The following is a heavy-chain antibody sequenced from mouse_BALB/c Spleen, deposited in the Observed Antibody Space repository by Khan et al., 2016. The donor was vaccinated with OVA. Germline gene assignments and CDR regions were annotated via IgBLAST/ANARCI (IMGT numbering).Heavy chain of an antibody. CDR1: GYTFTTYW. Sequence: VQLQESGAELAKPGASVKMSCKASGYTFTTYWMHWVKQRPGQGLEWIGYINPTSGYTDYNEKFKDRATLSADKSSSTAYMQLSSLTSEDSAVYYCTRGRSDYWGAGTTLTVSS. D-gene: IGHD1-1*01. V-gene: IGHV1-7*01. CDR2: INPTSGYT. J-gene: IGHJ2*01. CDR3: TRGRSDY.